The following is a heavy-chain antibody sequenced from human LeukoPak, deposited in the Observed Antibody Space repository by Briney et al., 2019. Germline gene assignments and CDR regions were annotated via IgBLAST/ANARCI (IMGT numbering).Heavy chain of an antibody. V-gene: IGHV1-46*01. CDR3: AKDPRNILTGDYDDFDI. J-gene: IGHJ3*02. Sequence: ASVKVSCKASGYTFTTHYMHWVRQAPGQGLEWMGIINPSGGGTTYAQKFRGRVTMTRDMSTSTVYMELSTLRSDDTAVYFCAKDPRNILTGDYDDFDIWGQGTMVIVSS. CDR1: GYTFTTHY. D-gene: IGHD3-9*01. CDR2: INPSGGGT.